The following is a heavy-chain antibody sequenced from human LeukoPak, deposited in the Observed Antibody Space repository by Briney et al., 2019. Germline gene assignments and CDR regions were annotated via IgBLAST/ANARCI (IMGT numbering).Heavy chain of an antibody. Sequence: GASVTVSCTASGGTFSSYAISWVRQAPGQGLEWMGGIIPIFGTANYAQKFQGSVTITADESTSTAYMKLSSLRSEDTAVYYCAREERNGGYLADNWGQGTLVTVSS. J-gene: IGHJ4*02. CDR3: AREERNGGYLADN. CDR2: IIPIFGTA. CDR1: GGTFSSYA. V-gene: IGHV1-69*13. D-gene: IGHD3-10*01.